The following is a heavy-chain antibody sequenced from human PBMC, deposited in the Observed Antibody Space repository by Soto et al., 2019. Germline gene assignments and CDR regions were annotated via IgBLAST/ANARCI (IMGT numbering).Heavy chain of an antibody. CDR3: ARGVLH. V-gene: IGHV4-31*03. CDR2: ISYSGST. J-gene: IGHJ4*01. CDR1: GGSISSGGYY. Sequence: QVQLQESGPGLVQPSQTLSLTCTVSGGSISSGGYYWSWIRQHPGTGLEWIGHISYSGSTYYNTSLKSRVTLSVDASSNQFPQIVNSVTAADPAVYYCARGVLHWGQGALVTVSS.